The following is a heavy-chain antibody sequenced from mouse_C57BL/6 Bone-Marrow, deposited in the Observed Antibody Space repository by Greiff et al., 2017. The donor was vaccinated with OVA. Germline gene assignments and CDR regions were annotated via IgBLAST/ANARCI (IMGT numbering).Heavy chain of an antibody. Sequence: QVQLQQPGAELVKTGASVKLSCKASGYTFTSYWMHWVKQRPGQGLEWIGMIHPNSGSTNYNEKFKSKATLTVDKSSSTAYMQLSSLTSEDSAVYYCARSYYYGSSHPYFDYWGQGTTLTVSS. CDR3: ARSYYYGSSHPYFDY. CDR2: IHPNSGST. D-gene: IGHD1-1*01. V-gene: IGHV1-64*01. CDR1: GYTFTSYW. J-gene: IGHJ2*01.